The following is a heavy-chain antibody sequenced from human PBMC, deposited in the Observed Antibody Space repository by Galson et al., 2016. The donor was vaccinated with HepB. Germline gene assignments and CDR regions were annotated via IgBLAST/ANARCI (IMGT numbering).Heavy chain of an antibody. CDR2: ISYDGTNT. D-gene: IGHD2-2*01. CDR3: AKMPDAVVEPATFDY. Sequence: SLRLSCAASGFGFRSYGMHWVRQAPGKGLEWVAGISYDGTNTYYADSVKGRFTISRDNSKDTLYLHMNSLRAEDTAVYYCAKMPDAVVEPATFDYWGQGTTVYVSS. V-gene: IGHV3-30*18. J-gene: IGHJ4*03. CDR1: GFGFRSYG.